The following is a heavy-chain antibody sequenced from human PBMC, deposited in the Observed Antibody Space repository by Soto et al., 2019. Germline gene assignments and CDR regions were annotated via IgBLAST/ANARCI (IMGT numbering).Heavy chain of an antibody. CDR3: ASTAPYCGGDCYFRFDY. Sequence: ASVKVSCKASGGTFSSYIISWVRQAPGQRLEWMGGIIPILGIANYAQKFQGRVTITADKSTSTAYMELSSLRSEDTAVYYCASTAPYCGGDCYFRFDYWGQGTLVTVSS. J-gene: IGHJ4*02. D-gene: IGHD2-21*01. CDR2: IIPILGIA. CDR1: GGTFSSYI. V-gene: IGHV1-69*10.